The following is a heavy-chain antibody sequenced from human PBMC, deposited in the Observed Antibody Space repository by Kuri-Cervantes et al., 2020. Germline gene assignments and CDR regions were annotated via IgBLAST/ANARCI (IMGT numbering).Heavy chain of an antibody. CDR2: ISYDGTNT. V-gene: IGHV3-30*18. J-gene: IGHJ5*02. CDR3: AKDQVLHWFDP. Sequence: GESLKISCAASGFTFSSYGMHWVRQAPGKGLEWVAVISYDGTNTYYADSVKGRFTISRDNSKNTMYLQMNSLGADDTAVYYCAKDQVLHWFDPWSQGTLVTVSS. D-gene: IGHD4/OR15-4a*01. CDR1: GFTFSSYG.